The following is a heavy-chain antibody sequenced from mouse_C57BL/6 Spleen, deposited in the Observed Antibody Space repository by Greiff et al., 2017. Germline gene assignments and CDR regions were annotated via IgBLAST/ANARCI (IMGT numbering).Heavy chain of an antibody. V-gene: IGHV1-64*01. D-gene: IGHD1-1*01. Sequence: QVHVKQPGAELVKPGASVKLSCKASGYTFTSYWMHWVKQRPGQGLEWIGMIHPNSGSTNYNEKFKSKATLTVDKSSSTAYMQLSSLTSEDSAVYYCARLGGSSYDFDYWGQGTTLTVSS. CDR2: IHPNSGST. CDR3: ARLGGSSYDFDY. CDR1: GYTFTSYW. J-gene: IGHJ2*01.